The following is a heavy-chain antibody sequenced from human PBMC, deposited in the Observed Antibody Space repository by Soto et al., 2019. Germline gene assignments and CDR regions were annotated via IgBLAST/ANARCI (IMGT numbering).Heavy chain of an antibody. CDR1: GGSISSGGYY. CDR3: ARAACSSPSCSHGMDV. CDR2: IYYSGST. D-gene: IGHD2-2*01. J-gene: IGHJ6*02. Sequence: SETLSLTCTVSGGSISSGGYYWSWIRQHPGKGLEWIGYIYYSGSTYYNPSLKSRVTISVDTSKNQFSLKLSSVTAADTAVYYCARAACSSPSCSHGMDVWRQGTTVTVSS. V-gene: IGHV4-31*03.